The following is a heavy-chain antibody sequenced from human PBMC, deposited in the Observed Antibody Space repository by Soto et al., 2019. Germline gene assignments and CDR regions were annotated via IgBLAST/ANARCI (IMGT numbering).Heavy chain of an antibody. CDR3: ATFYGGDCTTSSCYGDFDY. V-gene: IGHV1-69*02. J-gene: IGHJ4*02. CDR2: IIPLFGIT. CDR1: GGIFNRYS. D-gene: IGHD2-2*01. Sequence: QVQLVQSGAEVKKPGSSVKVSCKASGGIFNRYSVSWVRQAPGQGLEWMGRIIPLFGITNYAQKFQGRVMITEDKSTNTDYMEVNGLRSEDTDLYSCATFYGGDCTTSSCYGDFDYWGQGTLVTVTS.